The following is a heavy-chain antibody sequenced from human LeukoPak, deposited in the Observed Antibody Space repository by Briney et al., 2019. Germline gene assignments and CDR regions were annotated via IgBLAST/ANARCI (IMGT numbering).Heavy chain of an antibody. CDR1: GYTFTDYY. CDR3: ASMGSHGFDI. V-gene: IGHV7-4-1*02. D-gene: IGHD3-16*01. Sequence: ASVKVSCKASGYTFTDYYMHWVRQAPGQGLEWMGWINTYNGNPTYAQAFTGRFVFSVDTSVSAAYLQISSLKTEDTAVYYCASMGSHGFDIWGQGTMVTVSS. CDR2: INTYNGNP. J-gene: IGHJ3*02.